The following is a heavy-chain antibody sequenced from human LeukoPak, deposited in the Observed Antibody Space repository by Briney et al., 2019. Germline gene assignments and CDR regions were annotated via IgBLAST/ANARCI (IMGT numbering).Heavy chain of an antibody. CDR2: IYYSGST. CDR1: GGSISSYY. V-gene: IGHV4-59*08. J-gene: IGHJ4*02. CDR3: ARMGERPPDTAIGY. Sequence: PSETLSLTCTVSGGSISSYYWSWIRQPPGKGLEWIGHIYYSGSTNYNPSLKSRVTISVDTSKNQFSLKLSSVTAADTAVYYCARMGERPPDTAIGYWGQGTLVTVSS. D-gene: IGHD5-18*01.